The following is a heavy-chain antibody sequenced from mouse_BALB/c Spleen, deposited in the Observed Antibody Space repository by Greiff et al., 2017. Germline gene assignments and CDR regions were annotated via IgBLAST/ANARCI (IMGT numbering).Heavy chain of an antibody. CDR1: GYTFTSYW. Sequence: VQGVESGAELAKPGASVKMSCKASGYTFTSYWMHWVKQRPGQGLEWIGYINPSTGYTEYNQKFKDKATLTADKSSSTAYMQLSSLTSEDSAVYYCAHDLNYFDYWGQGTTLTVSS. CDR3: AHDLNYFDY. CDR2: INPSTGYT. V-gene: IGHV1-7*01. J-gene: IGHJ2*01.